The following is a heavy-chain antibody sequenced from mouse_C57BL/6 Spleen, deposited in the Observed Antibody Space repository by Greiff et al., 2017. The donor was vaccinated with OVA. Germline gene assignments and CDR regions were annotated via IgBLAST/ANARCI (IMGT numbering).Heavy chain of an antibody. J-gene: IGHJ2*01. D-gene: IGHD1-1*01. Sequence: EVQGVESGAGLVKPGGSLKLSCAASGFTFSSYAMSWVRQTPEKRLEWVAYISSGGDYIYYADTVKGRFTISRDNARNTLYLQMSSLKSEDTAMYYCTRDHYGSSYSYFDYWGQGTTLTVSS. CDR1: GFTFSSYA. CDR2: ISSGGDYI. V-gene: IGHV5-9-1*02. CDR3: TRDHYGSSYSYFDY.